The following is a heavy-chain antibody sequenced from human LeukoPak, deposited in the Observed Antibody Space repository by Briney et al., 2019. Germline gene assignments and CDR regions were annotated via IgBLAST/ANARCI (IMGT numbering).Heavy chain of an antibody. CDR1: GYTFTGYY. Sequence: ASVKVSCKASGYTFTGYYMHWVRQAPGQGLEWMGRINPNSGGTNYAQKFQGRVTMTRDTSISTAYMELSGLRSDDTAVYYCARERGYCSGGSCPGAFDIWGQGTMATVSS. CDR3: ARERGYCSGGSCPGAFDI. J-gene: IGHJ3*02. V-gene: IGHV1-2*06. CDR2: INPNSGGT. D-gene: IGHD2-15*01.